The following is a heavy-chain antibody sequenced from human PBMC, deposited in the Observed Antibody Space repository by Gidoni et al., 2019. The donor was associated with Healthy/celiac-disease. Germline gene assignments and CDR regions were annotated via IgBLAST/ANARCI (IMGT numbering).Heavy chain of an antibody. J-gene: IGHJ6*02. CDR2: KNQDRSEK. D-gene: IGHD2-2*01. CDR1: GITLNSYG. Sequence: EVQLVEPGRGLVEPGGSLRLSCAASGITLNSYGMSWVRQAPGKGLEMGANKNQDRSEKYYVDSVKVRFTISRDNAKHSLYLQMNSLRAEDTAVYYCAREGIVVPAATTYYYYYGMDVWGQGTTVTVSS. CDR3: AREGIVVPAATTYYYYYGMDV. V-gene: IGHV3-7*01.